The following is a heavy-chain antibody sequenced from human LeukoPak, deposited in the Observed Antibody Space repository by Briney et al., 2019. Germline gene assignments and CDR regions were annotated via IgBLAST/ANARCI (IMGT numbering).Heavy chain of an antibody. J-gene: IGHJ4*02. CDR3: ARLWFGASRFDY. D-gene: IGHD3-10*01. CDR2: IYYSGST. V-gene: IGHV4-59*01. Sequence: SETLSLTCTVSGGSISSYYWSWIRQPPGKGLEWIGYIYYSGSTNYNPSLKSRVTISVDTSKNQFSLKLSSVTAADTAVYYCARLWFGASRFDYWGQGTLVTVSS. CDR1: GGSISSYY.